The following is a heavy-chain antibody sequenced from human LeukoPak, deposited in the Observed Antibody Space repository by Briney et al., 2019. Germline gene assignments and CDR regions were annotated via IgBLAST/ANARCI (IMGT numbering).Heavy chain of an antibody. D-gene: IGHD3-10*01. CDR2: ISYDGSNK. J-gene: IGHJ6*04. Sequence: GGSLRLSCAASGFIFSSYAMHWVRQAPGKGLEWVAVISYDGSNKYYADSVKGRFTISRDNSKNTLYLQMNSLRAEDTAVYYCARAELWFGELGGYYYYGMDVWGKGTTVTVSS. CDR1: GFIFSSYA. V-gene: IGHV3-30*04. CDR3: ARAELWFGELGGYYYYGMDV.